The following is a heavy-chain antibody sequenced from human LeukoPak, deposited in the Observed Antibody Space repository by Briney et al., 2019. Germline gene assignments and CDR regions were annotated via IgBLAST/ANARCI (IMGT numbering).Heavy chain of an antibody. V-gene: IGHV3-30*04. D-gene: IGHD3-10*02. CDR1: GSTFSSYA. Sequence: GGSLRLSCAASGSTFSSYAFHWVRQAPGKGLEWVAVISYDGSQYYYGDSVKGRFTISRDNSRNTLDLQLNSLTADDTAVYYCARDAYLRGVPDGFFDYWGQGALVTVSS. J-gene: IGHJ4*02. CDR3: ARDAYLRGVPDGFFDY. CDR2: ISYDGSQY.